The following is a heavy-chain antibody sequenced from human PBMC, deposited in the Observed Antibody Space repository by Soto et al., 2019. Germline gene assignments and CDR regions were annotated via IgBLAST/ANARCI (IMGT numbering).Heavy chain of an antibody. J-gene: IGHJ5*02. CDR1: GYTFSNYG. Sequence: QGQLVQSGAEVKKPGASVKVSCKASGYTFSNYGISWVRQAPGQGLEWMGWISAYHGNTNYAQKVQGRVTMTPDTSTSTAFMELRSLRSDDSAVYYCARDGALDSGYAIPFEPWGQGTLVTVSS. V-gene: IGHV1-18*01. CDR3: ARDGALDSGYAIPFEP. D-gene: IGHD5-12*01. CDR2: ISAYHGNT.